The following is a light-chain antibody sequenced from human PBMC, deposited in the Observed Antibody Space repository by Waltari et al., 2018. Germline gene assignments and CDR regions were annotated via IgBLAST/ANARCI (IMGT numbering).Light chain of an antibody. CDR2: GAS. CDR3: QHYVRLPAT. CDR1: QSVGRT. Sequence: IVLTQSPGTLSLSPGERATLSCRASQSVGRTLAWYQQKPVQAPRPRIYGASTRATGIPDRFSGSGSVTDFSLTISRLEPEDFAVYYCQHYVRLPATFGQGTKVEIK. J-gene: IGKJ1*01. V-gene: IGKV3-20*01.